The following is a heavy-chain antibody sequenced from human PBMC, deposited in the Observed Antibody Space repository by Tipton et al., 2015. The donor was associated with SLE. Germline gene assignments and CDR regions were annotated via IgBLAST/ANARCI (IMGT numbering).Heavy chain of an antibody. CDR2: IYYSGST. V-gene: IGHV4-39*07. CDR3: AREEKDAFDI. Sequence: GLVKPSETLSLTCTVSGGSISSSSYYWGWIRQPPGKGLEWIGSIYYSGSTYYNPSLKSRVTISVDTSKNQFSLKLSSVTAADTAVYYCAREEKDAFDIWGQGTMVTVSS. CDR1: GGSISSSSYY. J-gene: IGHJ3*02.